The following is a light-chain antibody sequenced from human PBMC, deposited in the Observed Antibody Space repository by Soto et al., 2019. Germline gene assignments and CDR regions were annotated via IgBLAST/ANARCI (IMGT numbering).Light chain of an antibody. J-gene: IGLJ1*01. Sequence: QSVLTQPASVSGSPGQSITISCTGTSNTIGGYNVVSWYQQHPGTAPKVIIYEGIKRPSGVSNRFSGSISGSTASLTISGLQAEDEADYYCCSYVGATTYVFGTGTKV. V-gene: IGLV2-23*01. CDR1: SNTIGGYNV. CDR3: CSYVGATTYV. CDR2: EGI.